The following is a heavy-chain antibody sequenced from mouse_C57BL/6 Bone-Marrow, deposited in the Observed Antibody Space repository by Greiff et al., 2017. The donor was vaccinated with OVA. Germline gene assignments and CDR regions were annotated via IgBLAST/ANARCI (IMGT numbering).Heavy chain of an antibody. CDR3: ARAGYYYGSGYFDY. CDR1: GFTFSDYY. Sequence: EVKVVESEGGLVQPGSSMKLSCTASGFTFSDYYMAWVRQVPEKGLEWVANINYDGSSTYYLDSLKSRFIISRDNAKNILYLQMSSLKSEDTATYYCARAGYYYGSGYFDYWGQGTTLTVSS. V-gene: IGHV5-16*01. CDR2: INYDGSST. D-gene: IGHD1-1*01. J-gene: IGHJ2*01.